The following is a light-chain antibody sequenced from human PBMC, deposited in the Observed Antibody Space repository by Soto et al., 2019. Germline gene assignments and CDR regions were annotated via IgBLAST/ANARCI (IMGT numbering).Light chain of an antibody. V-gene: IGLV1-44*01. J-gene: IGLJ1*01. CDR2: AHT. CDR1: RSNIGSNG. Sequence: QSVLTQPPSASGTPGQRVTISCSGSRSNIGSNGVNWYQQFPRTAPKLLIYAHTQRPSGVPDRFSGSKSGTSASLAISGLQSEDEADYYCAAWDDSLNGYVFGTGTKLTVL. CDR3: AAWDDSLNGYV.